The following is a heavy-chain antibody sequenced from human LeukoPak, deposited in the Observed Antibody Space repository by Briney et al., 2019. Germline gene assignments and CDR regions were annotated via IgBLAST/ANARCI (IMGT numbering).Heavy chain of an antibody. D-gene: IGHD3-3*01. CDR3: ARGSDFWSGSADWFDP. CDR2: IRYDGGDP. Sequence: PGGSLRLSCAASGFTFSTYGMHWVRQAPGKGLEWVAFIRYDGGDPYYADSVKGRFTISRDNSKNALYLQMNSLRAEDTAVYYCARGSDFWSGSADWFDPWGQGTLVTVSS. J-gene: IGHJ5*02. CDR1: GFTFSTYG. V-gene: IGHV3-30*02.